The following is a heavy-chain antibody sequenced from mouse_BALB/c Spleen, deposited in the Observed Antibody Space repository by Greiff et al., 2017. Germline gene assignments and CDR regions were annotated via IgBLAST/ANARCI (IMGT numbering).Heavy chain of an antibody. V-gene: IGHV1S81*02. J-gene: IGHJ2*01. D-gene: IGHD2-2*01. CDR3: TRGKNIYYGYDGFDD. CDR2: INPSNGGT. Sequence: VQLQQSGAELVKPGASVKLSCKASGYTFTSYYMYWVKQRPGQGLEWIGEINPSNGGTNFNEKFKSKATLTVDKSSSTAYMQLSSLTSEDSAVYYCTRGKNIYYGYDGFDDWGQGTTLTVSS. CDR1: GYTFTSYY.